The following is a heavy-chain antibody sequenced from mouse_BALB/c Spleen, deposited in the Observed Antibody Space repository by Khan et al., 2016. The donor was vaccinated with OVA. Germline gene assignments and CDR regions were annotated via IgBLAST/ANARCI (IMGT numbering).Heavy chain of an antibody. Sequence: EVKLEESGGGLVQPGGSMKLSCVASGFTFSNYWMNWVRQSPEKGLEWVAEIRLKSNNYATHYAESVKGRFTISRDESKSSVYLQMNNLRAEDTGIYYCTTGFAYWGQGTLVTVSA. J-gene: IGHJ3*01. CDR3: TTGFAY. CDR2: IRLKSNNYAT. V-gene: IGHV6-6*02. CDR1: GFTFSNYW.